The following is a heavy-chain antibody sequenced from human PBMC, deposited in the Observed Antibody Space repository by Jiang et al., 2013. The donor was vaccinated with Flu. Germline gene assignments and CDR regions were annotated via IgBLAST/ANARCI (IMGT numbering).Heavy chain of an antibody. D-gene: IGHD3-10*01. J-gene: IGHJ4*02. V-gene: IGHV4-59*11. CDR1: TSSFSNHY. CDR2: IFDSGST. CDR3: AGSRGSLLRGVAN. Sequence: GSGLVKPSETLSLTCTVSTSSFSNHYWTWFRQPPGKGLEWIGYIFDSGSTGYNPSLESRVTISLYTSRKQFFLQLTSVTAADTAVYYCAGSRGSLLRGVANWGQGSLVIVSS.